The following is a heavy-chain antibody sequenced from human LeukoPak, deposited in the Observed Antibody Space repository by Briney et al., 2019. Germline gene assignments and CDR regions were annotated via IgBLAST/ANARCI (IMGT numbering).Heavy chain of an antibody. CDR3: ARGLHYCSGGSCYPSRWLGYYGMDV. V-gene: IGHV4-34*01. CDR2: INHSGST. D-gene: IGHD2-15*01. CDR1: GGSFSGYY. J-gene: IGHJ6*02. Sequence: SETLSLTCAVYGGSFSGYYWSWIRQPPGKGLEWIGEINHSGSTNYNPSLKSRVTISVDASKNQFSLKLSSVTAADTAVYYCARGLHYCSGGSCYPSRWLGYYGMDVWGQGTTVTVSS.